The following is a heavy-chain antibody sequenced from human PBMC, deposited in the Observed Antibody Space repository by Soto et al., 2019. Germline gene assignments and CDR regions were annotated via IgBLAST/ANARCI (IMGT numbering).Heavy chain of an antibody. V-gene: IGHV5-51*01. CDR2: IYPGDSDT. CDR1: GYSFTSYW. CDR3: ARHGTSYSGYDLFDWFDP. Sequence: GESLKISCKGSGYSFTSYWIGWVRQMPGKGLEWMGIIYPGDSDTRYSPSFQGQVTISADKSISTAYLQWSSLKASDTAMYYCARHGTSYSGYDLFDWFDPWGQGTLVTVSS. D-gene: IGHD5-12*01. J-gene: IGHJ5*02.